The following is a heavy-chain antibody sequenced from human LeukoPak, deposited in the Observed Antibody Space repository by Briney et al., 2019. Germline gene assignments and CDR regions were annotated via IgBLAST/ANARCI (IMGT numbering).Heavy chain of an antibody. D-gene: IGHD1-26*01. Sequence: GRSLRLSCAASGITFSSYGMHWVRQAPGKGLEWVAVISYDGSNKYYADSVKGRFTISRDNSKNTLYLQMNSLRAEDTAVYYCAKDDSAGRYYYGMDVWGKGTTVTVSS. J-gene: IGHJ6*04. CDR2: ISYDGSNK. CDR3: AKDDSAGRYYYGMDV. V-gene: IGHV3-30*18. CDR1: GITFSSYG.